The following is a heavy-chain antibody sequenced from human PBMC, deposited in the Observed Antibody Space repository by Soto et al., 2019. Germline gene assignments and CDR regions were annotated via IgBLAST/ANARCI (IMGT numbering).Heavy chain of an antibody. Sequence: EVQLVESGGGLVKPGGSLRLSCAASGFAFRSYAMRWVRQAPGKGLEWVSSITTSGSGIYYTDSVKGRFTVSRDNAKNSLYLQMNSLTPEDTAVYYCARGGANYDVLTGYHDYYYHGMDVWGQGTTVTVSS. V-gene: IGHV3-21*02. D-gene: IGHD3-9*01. CDR3: ARGGANYDVLTGYHDYYYHGMDV. CDR1: GFAFRSYA. J-gene: IGHJ6*02. CDR2: ITTSGSGI.